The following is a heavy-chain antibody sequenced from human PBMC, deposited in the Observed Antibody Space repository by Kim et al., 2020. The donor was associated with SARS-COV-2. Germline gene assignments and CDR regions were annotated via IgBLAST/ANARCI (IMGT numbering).Heavy chain of an antibody. CDR3: AADSRTHYCGGDCYYYYGMDV. CDR1: GFTFTSSA. V-gene: IGHV1-58*01. J-gene: IGHJ6*02. D-gene: IGHD2-21*02. Sequence: SVKVSCKASGFTFTSSAVQWVRQARGQRLEWIGWIVVGSGNTNYAQKFQERVTITRDMSTSTAYMELSSLRSEDTAVYYCAADSRTHYCGGDCYYYYGMDVWGQGTTVTVSS. CDR2: IVVGSGNT.